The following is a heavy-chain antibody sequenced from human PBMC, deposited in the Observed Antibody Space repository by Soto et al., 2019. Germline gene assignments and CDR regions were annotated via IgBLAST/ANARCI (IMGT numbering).Heavy chain of an antibody. CDR2: INSDGSST. D-gene: IGHD4-17*01. J-gene: IGHJ6*02. V-gene: IGHV3-74*01. Sequence: GSLRLSCAASGFTFSSYWMHWVHQAPGKGLVWVSRINSDGSSTSYADSVKGRFTISRDNAKNTLYLQMNSLRAEDTAVYYCARDPRIYGDYFYYYGMDVWGQGTTATVSS. CDR1: GFTFSSYW. CDR3: ARDPRIYGDYFYYYGMDV.